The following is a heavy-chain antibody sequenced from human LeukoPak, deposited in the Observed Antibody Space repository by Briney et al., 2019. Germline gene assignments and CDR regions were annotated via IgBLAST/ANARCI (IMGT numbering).Heavy chain of an antibody. Sequence: GGSLRLSCAASGFTFDDYAMHWVRQAPGKGLEWVSGISWNSGSIGYADSMKGRFTISRDNAKNSLYLQMNSLRAEDTALYYCAKASLARLIHYYYGMDVWGQGTTVTVSS. CDR3: AKASLARLIHYYYGMDV. D-gene: IGHD6-6*01. CDR1: GFTFDDYA. V-gene: IGHV3-9*01. CDR2: ISWNSGSI. J-gene: IGHJ6*02.